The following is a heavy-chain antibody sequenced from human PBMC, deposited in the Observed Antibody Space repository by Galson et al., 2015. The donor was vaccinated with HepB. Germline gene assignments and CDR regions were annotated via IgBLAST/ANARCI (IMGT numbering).Heavy chain of an antibody. CDR2: ITTSAGST. D-gene: IGHD3-9*01. V-gene: IGHV3-23*01. J-gene: IGHJ4*02. CDR3: AKDGRAYFGVLTGAWVPSHFDY. Sequence: PLRHSCAASGFTFSIYAMSWVRQAPGKGLEWVSLITTSAGSTYYSDSVKGRFTISRDNSKNTLYLQMTSLRTEDTAVYYCAKDGRAYFGVLTGAWVPSHFDYWGQGTLVTVSS. CDR1: GFTFSIYA.